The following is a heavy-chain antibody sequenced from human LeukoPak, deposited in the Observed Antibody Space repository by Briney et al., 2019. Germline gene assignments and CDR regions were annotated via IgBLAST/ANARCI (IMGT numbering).Heavy chain of an antibody. Sequence: TGGSLRLSCAASGFTFSSYGMHWVGQAPGKGLEWVAVISYDGSNKYYADSVKGRFTISRDNSKNTLYLQMNSLRAEDTAVYYCAKARGSIDYWGQGTLVTVSS. CDR3: AKARGSIDY. D-gene: IGHD2-15*01. CDR2: ISYDGSNK. J-gene: IGHJ4*02. CDR1: GFTFSSYG. V-gene: IGHV3-30*18.